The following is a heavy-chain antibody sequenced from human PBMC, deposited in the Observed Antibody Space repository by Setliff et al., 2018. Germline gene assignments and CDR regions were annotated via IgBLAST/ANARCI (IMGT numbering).Heavy chain of an antibody. D-gene: IGHD2-15*01. CDR1: GFTFSNAW. J-gene: IGHJ3*02. V-gene: IGHV3-7*01. Sequence: GGSLRLSCAASGFTFSNAWMSWVRQAPGKGLEWVADIKQDGSTKYYLDSVKGRFTISRDNSKNTLYLQMSSLRAEDTAVYYCVKGYCSGGSCYLGACDIWGQGTMVTVSS. CDR2: IKQDGSTK. CDR3: VKGYCSGGSCYLGACDI.